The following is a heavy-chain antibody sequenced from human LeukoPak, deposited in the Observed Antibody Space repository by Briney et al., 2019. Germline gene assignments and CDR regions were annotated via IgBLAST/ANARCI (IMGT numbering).Heavy chain of an antibody. Sequence: GGSLRLSCAASGFTFSSYGMSWVRQAPGKGREWVSVISGRGGSTNYADSVKGRFTISRDNSKNTLFLQMNSLRAEDTAVYYCAKASIIVVVTQAFDIWGQGTMVTVSS. CDR2: ISGRGGST. CDR3: AKASIIVVVTQAFDI. CDR1: GFTFSSYG. D-gene: IGHD3-22*01. V-gene: IGHV3-23*01. J-gene: IGHJ3*02.